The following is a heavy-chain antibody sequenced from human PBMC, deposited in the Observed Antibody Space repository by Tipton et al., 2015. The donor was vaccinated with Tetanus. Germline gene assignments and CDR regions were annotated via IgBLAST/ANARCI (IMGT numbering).Heavy chain of an antibody. CDR2: MFYNGDA. CDR3: ARGGEQWALRYFQY. J-gene: IGHJ4*02. CDR1: GASMKSGSFY. V-gene: IGHV4-31*01. Sequence: TLSLTCTVSGASMKSGSFYWGWIRQHPGRGLEWIGYMFYNGDAFYNPSLKSLLAMSLDASKNLFSLNLTSVTAADTAVYYCARGGEQWALRYFQYWGQGTLVTVSS. D-gene: IGHD1/OR15-1a*01.